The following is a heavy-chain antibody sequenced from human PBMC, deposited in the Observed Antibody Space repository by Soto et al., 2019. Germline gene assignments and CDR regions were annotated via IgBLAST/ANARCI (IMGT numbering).Heavy chain of an antibody. J-gene: IGHJ3*02. CDR3: ASYYGDAFDI. CDR2: IYYSGST. CDR1: GGSISSSSYY. Sequence: QLQLQDSGPGLVKPSETLSLTCTVSGGSISSSSYYWGWIRQPPGKGLEWIGSIYYSGSTYYNPSLKSRVTRSVDTSKNQFSLKLSSVTAADTAVYYCASYYGDAFDIWGQGTMVTVSS. D-gene: IGHD1-26*01. V-gene: IGHV4-39*01.